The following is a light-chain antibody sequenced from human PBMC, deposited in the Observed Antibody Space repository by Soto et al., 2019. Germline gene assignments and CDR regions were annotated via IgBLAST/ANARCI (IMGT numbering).Light chain of an antibody. J-gene: IGLJ3*02. CDR1: SSDVGGYNY. Sequence: QSVLTQPASVSGSPGQSITISCTGTSSDVGGYNYVSWYQQHPGKAPKLIIYEATKRPSGISHRFSGSKSDNTASLTISGLRAEDEAHYHCCSYAGSRTFVFGGGTKLTVL. CDR2: EAT. V-gene: IGLV2-23*01. CDR3: CSYAGSRTFV.